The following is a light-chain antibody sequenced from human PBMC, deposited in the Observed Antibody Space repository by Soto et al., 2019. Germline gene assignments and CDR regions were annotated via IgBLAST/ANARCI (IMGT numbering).Light chain of an antibody. CDR1: QSVSSSY. CDR2: GAS. J-gene: IGKJ2*01. Sequence: EIVLTQSPGTLSLSPGERATLSCRASQSVSSSYLAWYQQKPGQAPRLLIYGASSRATGIPDRFSGSGSGTDFTLTIRRLEPEDFAVYYCQQYGSSPMYTFGLGTKLEIK. V-gene: IGKV3-20*01. CDR3: QQYGSSPMYT.